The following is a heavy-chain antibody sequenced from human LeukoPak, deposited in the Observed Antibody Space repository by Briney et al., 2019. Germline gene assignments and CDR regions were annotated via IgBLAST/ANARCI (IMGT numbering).Heavy chain of an antibody. CDR1: GFTFSTYA. CDR3: ARGRVFRCDSSGYPLGGDALDI. J-gene: IGHJ3*02. CDR2: TSFDGSNK. D-gene: IGHD3-22*01. V-gene: IGHV3-30-3*01. Sequence: GGSLRLSCAASGFTFSTYAMHWVRQAPGKGLEWVAVTSFDGSNKYYAESVKGRLTTSRDNSKKTFSLQMSSLSAEDTAVYHCARGRVFRCDSSGYPLGGDALDIWGQGTMVIVSS.